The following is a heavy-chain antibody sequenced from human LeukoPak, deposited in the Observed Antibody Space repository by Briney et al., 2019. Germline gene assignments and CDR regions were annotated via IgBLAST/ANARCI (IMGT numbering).Heavy chain of an antibody. CDR3: ARDYSGVGQWLVDAFDI. D-gene: IGHD6-19*01. Sequence: GGSLRLSCAASGFSFGSYAMSWVRQAAGKGLEWVSEICGSVSGSGDCTHYAESVKGRFTISRDNSKNTLYLQMNSLRAEDTAVYYCARDYSGVGQWLVDAFDIWGQGTMVAVSS. V-gene: IGHV3-23*01. CDR2: ICGSVSGSGDCT. CDR1: GFSFGSYA. J-gene: IGHJ3*02.